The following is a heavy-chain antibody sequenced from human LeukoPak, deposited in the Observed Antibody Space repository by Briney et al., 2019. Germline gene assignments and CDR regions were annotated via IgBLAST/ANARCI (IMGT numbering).Heavy chain of an antibody. CDR2: ISYDGSNK. Sequence: GGSLRLSCAASGFTFSSYAMHWVRQAPGKGLEWVAVISYDGSNKYYADSVKGRFTISRDNSKNTLYLQMNSLRAEDTAVYYCAKVYDFWSGFSLDYCGQGTLVTVSS. CDR3: AKVYDFWSGFSLDY. V-gene: IGHV3-30-3*01. D-gene: IGHD3-3*01. CDR1: GFTFSSYA. J-gene: IGHJ4*02.